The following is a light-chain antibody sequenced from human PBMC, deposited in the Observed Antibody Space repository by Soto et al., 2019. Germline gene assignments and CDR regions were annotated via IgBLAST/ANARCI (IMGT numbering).Light chain of an antibody. CDR2: DAS. V-gene: IGKV3-11*01. J-gene: IGKJ4*01. Sequence: EIVLTQSPATLSLSPGERATLSCRASQSVNSFLAWYQQKPGQAPMLLIYDASSRATGIPARFSGSGSGTDFTLTISSLEPEDFANYYCQQHRDWPLTFGGGTKVEIK. CDR3: QQHRDWPLT. CDR1: QSVNSF.